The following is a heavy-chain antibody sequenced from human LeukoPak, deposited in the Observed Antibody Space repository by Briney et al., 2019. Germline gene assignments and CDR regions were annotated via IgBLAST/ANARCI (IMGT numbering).Heavy chain of an antibody. J-gene: IGHJ4*02. CDR1: GFSLISNS. CDR2: MSTSATYI. CDR3: ARAPGQGPE. D-gene: IGHD3-10*01. V-gene: IGHV3-21*06. Sequence: GGSLRLSCAAFGFSLISNSMNWFRQAPGKGLEWVSSMSTSATYIHYADSVKGRFTMSRDNAKNSLYLQMNSLRAEDTAVYYCARAPGQGPEWGQGTLVTVSS.